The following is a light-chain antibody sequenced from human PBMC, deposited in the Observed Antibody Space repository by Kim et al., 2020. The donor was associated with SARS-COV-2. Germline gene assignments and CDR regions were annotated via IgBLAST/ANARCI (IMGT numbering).Light chain of an antibody. CDR2: EVS. CDR3: SSYAGSNRGV. Sequence: QSALTQPPSESGSPGQSVTISCTGTSSDVGGYNYVSWYQQHPGKAPKLMIYEVSKRPSGVPDRFSGSKSGNTASLTVSGLQAEDEADYYCSSYAGSNRGVFGGGTQLTVL. J-gene: IGLJ3*02. CDR1: SSDVGGYNY. V-gene: IGLV2-8*01.